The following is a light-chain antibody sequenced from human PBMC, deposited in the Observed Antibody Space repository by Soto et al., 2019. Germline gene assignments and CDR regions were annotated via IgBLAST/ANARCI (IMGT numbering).Light chain of an antibody. Sequence: QSALTQPASVSGSPGQSITISCTGTSSDVGGYNYVSWYQQHPGKAPKLMIYEVSNRPSGVSNRFSGSKSGNTASLTISGLQAEDEADYYCSSYAGFNIFGAGTKLTVL. CDR2: EVS. CDR1: SSDVGGYNY. V-gene: IGLV2-14*01. CDR3: SSYAGFNI. J-gene: IGLJ2*01.